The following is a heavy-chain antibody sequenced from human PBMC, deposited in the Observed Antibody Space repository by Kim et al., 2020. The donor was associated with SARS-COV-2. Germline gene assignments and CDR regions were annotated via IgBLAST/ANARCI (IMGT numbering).Heavy chain of an antibody. CDR1: GFTFSRHE. CDR2: ITENGRTI. V-gene: IGHV3-48*03. J-gene: IGHJ4*02. CDR3: ARGKSVDAY. Sequence: GGSRRLSCAASGFTFSRHEMNWVRQAPGKRLEWVSYITENGRTIYYADSVKGRFTISRDNAKSSLYLQMNSLRAEDTAVYYCARGKSVDAYWGQGTLVTV. D-gene: IGHD2-8*01.